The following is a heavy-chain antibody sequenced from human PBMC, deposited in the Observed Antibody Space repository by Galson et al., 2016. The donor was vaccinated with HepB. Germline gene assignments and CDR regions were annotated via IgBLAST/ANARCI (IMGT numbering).Heavy chain of an antibody. J-gene: IGHJ4*02. CDR2: IYPGDSDT. D-gene: IGHD3-10*01. CDR3: ARRDSYSGLGSYLFDS. Sequence: QSGAEVKKPGESLKTSCKGSGYGFASYWIGWVRQMPGKGLEWMGIIYPGDSDTRYGPSFEGQVTISVDKSISTAYLQWSSLRASDTAIYYCARRDSYSGLGSYLFDSWGQGTLVTVSS. V-gene: IGHV5-51*01. CDR1: GYGFASYW.